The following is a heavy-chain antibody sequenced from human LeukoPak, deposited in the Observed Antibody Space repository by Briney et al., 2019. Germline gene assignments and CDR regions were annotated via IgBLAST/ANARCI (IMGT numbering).Heavy chain of an antibody. CDR1: GGSISSSSYY. J-gene: IGHJ4*02. CDR3: ARHVLPRSAMTTFYVSYFDY. V-gene: IGHV4-39*01. Sequence: SETLSLTCTVSGGSISSSSYYWGWIRQPPGKGLEWIGSIYYSGSTYYNPSLKSRVTISVDTSKNQFSLKLSSVTAAGTAVYYCARHVLPRSAMTTFYVSYFDYWGQGTLVTVSS. D-gene: IGHD3-16*01. CDR2: IYYSGST.